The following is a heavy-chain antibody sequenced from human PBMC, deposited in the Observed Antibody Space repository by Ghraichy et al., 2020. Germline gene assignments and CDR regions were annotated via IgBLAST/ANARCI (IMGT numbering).Heavy chain of an antibody. V-gene: IGHV3-23*01. D-gene: IGHD3-22*01. CDR3: AKVRGDSSGYSFYGFDY. Sequence: GESLNISCAASGFTFSRYAMSWVRQAPGKGLEWVSTSSGSGGSTYYADSVKGRFTISRDNSKNTLYLQMNSLRAEDTAIYYCAKVRGDSSGYSFYGFDYWGQGTLVTVSS. CDR1: GFTFSRYA. J-gene: IGHJ4*02. CDR2: SSGSGGST.